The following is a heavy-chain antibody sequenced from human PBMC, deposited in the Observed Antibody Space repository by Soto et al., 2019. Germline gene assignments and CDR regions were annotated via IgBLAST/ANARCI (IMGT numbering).Heavy chain of an antibody. CDR2: IYYSGST. V-gene: IGHV4-61*01. J-gene: IGHJ4*02. D-gene: IGHD1-7*01. Sequence: QVQLQESGPGLVKPSETLSLTCTVSGGSVSSGSYYWSWIRQPPGKGLEWIGYIYYSGSTNYNPSLKSQVTISVDTSKNQFSLKLSSVTAADTAVYYCARDGGITGTTGYFDYWGQGTLVTVSS. CDR1: GGSVSSGSYY. CDR3: ARDGGITGTTGYFDY.